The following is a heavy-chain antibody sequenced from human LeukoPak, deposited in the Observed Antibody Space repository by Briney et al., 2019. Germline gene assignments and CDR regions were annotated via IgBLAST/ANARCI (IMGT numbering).Heavy chain of an antibody. CDR1: GFTFSSYA. V-gene: IGHV4-59*08. D-gene: IGHD3-9*01. CDR2: IYYSGST. J-gene: IGHJ4*02. Sequence: GSLRLSCAASGFTFSSYAMSWVRQAPGKGLEWIGYIYYSGSTNYNPSLKSRVTISVDTSKNQFSLKLSSVTAADTAVYYCARGGDILTGYYRFDYWGQGTLVTVSS. CDR3: ARGGDILTGYYRFDY.